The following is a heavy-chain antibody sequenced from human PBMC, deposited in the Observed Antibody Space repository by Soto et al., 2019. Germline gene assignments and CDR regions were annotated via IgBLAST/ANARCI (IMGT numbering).Heavy chain of an antibody. CDR2: IYPNGRT. CDR1: SASLDSDN. Sequence: QVHLQESGPGLVKPSGTLSLTCAVSSASLDSDNWSRIRQPPGKGLEWIGDIYPNGRTNYNPSLRVRVAISIDKSKNQFSLRFDSVFAADAAVYFCARMRGLWEISPFFDHWGQGTLVTVAS. CDR3: ARMRGLWEISPFFDH. V-gene: IGHV4-59*01. J-gene: IGHJ4*02. D-gene: IGHD3-16*02.